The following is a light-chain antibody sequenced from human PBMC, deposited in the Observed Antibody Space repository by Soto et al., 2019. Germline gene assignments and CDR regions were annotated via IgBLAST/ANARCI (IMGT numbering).Light chain of an antibody. V-gene: IGLV2-8*01. CDR3: SSYAGSNNVL. J-gene: IGLJ2*01. CDR1: SSDVDGYKY. CDR2: EVS. Sequence: QSALTQPPSASGSPGQSVTISCTGTSSDVDGYKYVSWYQQHPGKAPKLMIYEVSKRPSGVPDRFSGSKSGDTASLTVSGLQAEDEADYYCSSYAGSNNVLFGGGTKLTVL.